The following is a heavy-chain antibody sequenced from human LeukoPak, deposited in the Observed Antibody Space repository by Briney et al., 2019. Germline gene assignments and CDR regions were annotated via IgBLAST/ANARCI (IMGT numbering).Heavy chain of an antibody. J-gene: IGHJ4*02. CDR3: ARDSLSMIVVWRIHSFDY. Sequence: QSGGSLRLSCAASGFTFSSYWMSWVRQAPGKGLEWVANKKEDGSEKYYVDSVKGRFTISRDNAKNSLYLQMNSLRAEDTAVYYCARDSLSMIVVWRIHSFDYWGQGALVTVSS. CDR1: GFTFSSYW. D-gene: IGHD3-22*01. CDR2: KKEDGSEK. V-gene: IGHV3-7*01.